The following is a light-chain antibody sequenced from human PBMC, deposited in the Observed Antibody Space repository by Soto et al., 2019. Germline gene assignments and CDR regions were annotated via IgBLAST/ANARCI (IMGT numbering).Light chain of an antibody. V-gene: IGKV3-15*01. CDR1: QSFTSN. Sequence: EIVMTQSPATLSVSPGERATLSCRASQSFTSNLAWYQQKPGQAPRLLIYGASTTATGIPGRFSGSGSGTEFTLTISSLQAEDFAVYYCQQYNKGPLSFGPGTKVEIK. CDR2: GAS. J-gene: IGKJ3*01. CDR3: QQYNKGPLS.